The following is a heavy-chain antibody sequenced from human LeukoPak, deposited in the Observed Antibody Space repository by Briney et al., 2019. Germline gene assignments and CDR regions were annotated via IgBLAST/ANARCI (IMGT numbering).Heavy chain of an antibody. D-gene: IGHD6-13*01. Sequence: GGSLRLSCAASGFTFSSYSINWVRQAPGKGLEWVSSISSSSSYIYYADSVKGRFTISRDNAKNSLYLQMNSLRAEDTAVYYCARDLYSSSRPYYYGMDVWGQGTTVTVSS. CDR1: GFTFSSYS. V-gene: IGHV3-21*01. CDR2: ISSSSSYI. J-gene: IGHJ6*02. CDR3: ARDLYSSSRPYYYGMDV.